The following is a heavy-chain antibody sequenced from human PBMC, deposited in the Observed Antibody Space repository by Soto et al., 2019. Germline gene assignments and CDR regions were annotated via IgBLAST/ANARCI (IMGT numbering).Heavy chain of an antibody. CDR3: ARGGGIVVVIPFDY. CDR1: GFTFSSYA. D-gene: IGHD3-22*01. Sequence: QVQLVESGGGVVQPGRSLRLSCAASGFTFSSYAMHWVRQAPGKGLEWVAVISYDGSNKYYADSVKGRFTISRDNSKNTLYLQMNSLRAEDTAVYYCARGGGIVVVIPFDYWGQGTLVTVSS. J-gene: IGHJ4*02. V-gene: IGHV3-30-3*01. CDR2: ISYDGSNK.